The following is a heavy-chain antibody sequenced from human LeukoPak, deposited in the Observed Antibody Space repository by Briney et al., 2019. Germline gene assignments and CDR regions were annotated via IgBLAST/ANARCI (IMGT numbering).Heavy chain of an antibody. V-gene: IGHV1-2*02. CDR3: ARDPVGVAENWFDP. J-gene: IGHJ5*02. CDR2: INPNSGGT. CDR1: GYTFTGYY. Sequence: ASVKVSCKASGYTFTGYYMHWVRQAPGQGLEWMGWINPNSGGTNYAQKFQGRVTMTRDTSISTAYMELSRLRSDDTAVYYCARDPVGVAENWFDPWGQGTLVTVSP. D-gene: IGHD3-3*01.